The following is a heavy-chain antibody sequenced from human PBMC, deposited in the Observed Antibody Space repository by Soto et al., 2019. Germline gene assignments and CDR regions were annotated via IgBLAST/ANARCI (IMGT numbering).Heavy chain of an antibody. V-gene: IGHV4-61*01. Sequence: PSETLSLTCTVSGGSVSSGTYYWTWIRQSPGKGLEWIGCIYAQKFQGRVTMTEDTSTDTAYMELSSLRSEDTAVYYCATDLTRIRGDYVFDPKYYYYYYGMDVWGQGTTVTVSS. CDR1: GGSVSSGTYY. J-gene: IGHJ6*02. D-gene: IGHD4-17*01. CDR2: IYA. CDR3: ATDLTRIRGDYVFDPKYYYYYYGMDV.